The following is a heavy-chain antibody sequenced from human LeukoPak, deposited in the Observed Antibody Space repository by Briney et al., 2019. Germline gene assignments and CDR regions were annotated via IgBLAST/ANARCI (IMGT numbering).Heavy chain of an antibody. Sequence: HAGGSLRLSCAASGFTFSSYGMHWVRQAPDKGLEWVAVISYDGSNKYYADSVKGRFTISRDNSKNTLYLQMNSLRAEDTAVYYCAKPSLAYCGGDCSYYFDYWGQGTLVTVSS. J-gene: IGHJ4*02. D-gene: IGHD2-21*02. CDR2: ISYDGSNK. CDR1: GFTFSSYG. V-gene: IGHV3-30*18. CDR3: AKPSLAYCGGDCSYYFDY.